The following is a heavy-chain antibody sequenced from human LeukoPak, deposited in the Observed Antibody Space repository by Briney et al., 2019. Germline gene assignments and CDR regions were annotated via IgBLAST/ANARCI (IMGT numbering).Heavy chain of an antibody. V-gene: IGHV3-7*01. D-gene: IGHD2-2*01. J-gene: IGHJ4*02. Sequence: RGSLRLSCAASGFTFSSYWMSWVRQAPGKGLEWVANIKQDGSEKYYVDSVKGRFTISRDNAKNSLYLQMNSLRAEDTAVYYCARVVVVPAAITPGGFDYWGQGTLVTVSS. CDR2: IKQDGSEK. CDR3: ARVVVVPAAITPGGFDY. CDR1: GFTFSSYW.